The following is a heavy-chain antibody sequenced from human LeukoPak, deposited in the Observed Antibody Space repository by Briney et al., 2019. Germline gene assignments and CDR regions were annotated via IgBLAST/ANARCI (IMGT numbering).Heavy chain of an antibody. Sequence: GRSLRLSCAASGFTFSSYGMHWVRQAPGKGLEWVAVISYDGSNKYYADSVKGRFTISRDNSKNTLYLQMNSLRAEDTAVYYCAKDRGPGSTELDYWGQGTLVTVSS. V-gene: IGHV3-30*18. J-gene: IGHJ4*02. D-gene: IGHD3-10*01. CDR2: ISYDGSNK. CDR1: GFTFSSYG. CDR3: AKDRGPGSTELDY.